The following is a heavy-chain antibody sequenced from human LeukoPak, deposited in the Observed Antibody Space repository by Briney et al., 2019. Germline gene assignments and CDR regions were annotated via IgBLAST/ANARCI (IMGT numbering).Heavy chain of an antibody. J-gene: IGHJ4*02. D-gene: IGHD3-9*01. CDR3: ASCSRSAYYDILTAYYDY. CDR2: ISYDGGKE. Sequence: GGSLRLPCVASGFSFNNFAMHWVRQAPGRGLEWVAVISYDGGKEHYAESMKGRFTISRDNSNNTLYLEINSPTPEDTAIYYCASCSRSAYYDILTAYYDYWGQGTQVTVSS. CDR1: GFSFNNFA. V-gene: IGHV3-30-3*01.